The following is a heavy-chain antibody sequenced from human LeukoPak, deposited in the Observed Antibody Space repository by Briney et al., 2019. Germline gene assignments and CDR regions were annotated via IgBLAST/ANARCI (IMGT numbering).Heavy chain of an antibody. V-gene: IGHV4-59*02. CDR3: SEGYFEPFAH. D-gene: IGHD2/OR15-2a*01. Sequence: TSETLSLTCVVSGASVSSSHWNWIRQLPGKRLEWIGCLSYTGKTDCNPSLTSRVAISLGTSKNQVSLKLRSVTAADTAVYYCSEGYFEPFAHWGQGILVTVSS. J-gene: IGHJ4*02. CDR2: LSYTGKT. CDR1: GASVSSSH.